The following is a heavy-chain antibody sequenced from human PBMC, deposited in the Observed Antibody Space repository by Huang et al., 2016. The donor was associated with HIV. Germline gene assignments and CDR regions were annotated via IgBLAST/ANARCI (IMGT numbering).Heavy chain of an antibody. D-gene: IGHD2-8*01. CDR1: TVTFSAYL. Sequence: LVESGGGLVRPGGSLRLSCAGSTVTFSAYLMTWVRQSPGQGREWVASIRQDGSEKHYVDSVEGRFNISRDNGKKLLFLEMRSLGVDDTAVYFCATKADAMDVWGQGTTVIVSS. J-gene: IGHJ6*02. CDR2: IRQDGSEK. V-gene: IGHV3-7*01. CDR3: ATKADAMDV.